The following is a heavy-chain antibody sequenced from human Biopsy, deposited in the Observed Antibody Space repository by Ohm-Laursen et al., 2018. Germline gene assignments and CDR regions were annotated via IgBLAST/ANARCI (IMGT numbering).Heavy chain of an antibody. CDR3: ARDPLNGHKHFDY. J-gene: IGHJ4*02. CDR2: INCKTGAT. Sequence: EASVNASCKASSYTFTDYNIHWMRQAPGQGLEWLGYINCKTGATNYAQKFQGTVTMTRDTSISTAYLALGSLRSADTAIYYCARDPLNGHKHFDYWGQGSLVTVSS. CDR1: SYTFTDYN. D-gene: IGHD2-8*01. V-gene: IGHV1-2*02.